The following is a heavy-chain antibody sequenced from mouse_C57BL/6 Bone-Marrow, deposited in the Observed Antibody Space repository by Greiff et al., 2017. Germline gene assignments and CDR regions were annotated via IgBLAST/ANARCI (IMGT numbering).Heavy chain of an antibody. D-gene: IGHD4-1*01. CDR1: GYTFTSYW. CDR2: IDPSDSYT. Sequence: VQLQQPGAELVRPGTSVKLSCKASGYTFTSYWMHWVKQRPGQGLEWIGVIDPSDSYTNYNQKFKGKATLTVDTSSSPAYMQLSSLTSEDSAVYYCARRLGQGYGAQGTTLTVSS. CDR3: ARRLGQGY. V-gene: IGHV1-59*01. J-gene: IGHJ2*01.